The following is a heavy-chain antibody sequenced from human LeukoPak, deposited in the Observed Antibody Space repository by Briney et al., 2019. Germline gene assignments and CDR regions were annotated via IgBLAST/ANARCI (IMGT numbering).Heavy chain of an antibody. D-gene: IGHD2-15*01. CDR3: AKDSRSVAAATD. V-gene: IGHV3-30*02. Sequence: GGSLRLSCAASGFTFSSYGMHWVRQAPGKGLDWVAFIRYDGSNKYYADSVKGRFTISRDNSKNTLYLQMNSLRAEDTAGYYCAKDSRSVAAATDWGQGTLVTVSS. CDR2: IRYDGSNK. CDR1: GFTFSSYG. J-gene: IGHJ4*02.